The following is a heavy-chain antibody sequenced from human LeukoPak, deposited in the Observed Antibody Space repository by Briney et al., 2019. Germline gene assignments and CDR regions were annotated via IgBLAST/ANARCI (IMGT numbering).Heavy chain of an antibody. V-gene: IGHV4-34*01. D-gene: IGHD4-23*01. CDR1: GGSFSGYY. J-gene: IGHJ4*02. Sequence: AETLSLTCAVYGGSFSGYYWSWIRQPPGKGLEWIGEINHSGSTNYNPSLKSRVTISVDTSKNQFSLKLSSVTAADTAVYYCARFPGGNSGNDYWGQGTPVTVSS. CDR2: INHSGST. CDR3: ARFPGGNSGNDY.